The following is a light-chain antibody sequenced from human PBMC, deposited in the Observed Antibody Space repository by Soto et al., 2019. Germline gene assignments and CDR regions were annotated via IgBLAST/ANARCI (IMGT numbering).Light chain of an antibody. CDR2: EVN. CDR1: SSDVGGYNY. CDR3: SSYTSSSTPVV. Sequence: QSALTQPPSASGSPGQSVAISCTGTSSDVGGYNYVSWYQQHPGKAPKLMIYEVNKRPSGVPDRFSGSKSGNTASLTISGLQAEDEADYYCSSYTSSSTPVVFGGGTKLTVL. J-gene: IGLJ2*01. V-gene: IGLV2-8*01.